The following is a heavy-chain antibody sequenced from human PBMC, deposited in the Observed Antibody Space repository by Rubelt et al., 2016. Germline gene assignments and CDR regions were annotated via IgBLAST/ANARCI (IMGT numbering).Heavy chain of an antibody. CDR1: GGSISSYY. J-gene: IGHJ6*02. CDR2: IYYSGST. CDR3: ARDKQLGYDSSGYQGGMDV. Sequence: VKPSETLSLTCTVSGGSISSYYWSWIRQPPGKGLEWIGYIYYSGSTNYNPSLKSRVTISVDTSKNQFSLKLSSVTAADTAVYYCARDKQLGYDSSGYQGGMDVWGQGTTVTVSS. V-gene: IGHV4-59*01. D-gene: IGHD3-22*01.